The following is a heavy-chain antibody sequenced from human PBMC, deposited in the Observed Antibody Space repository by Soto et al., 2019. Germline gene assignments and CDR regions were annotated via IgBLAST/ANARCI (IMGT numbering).Heavy chain of an antibody. J-gene: IGHJ4*02. CDR3: ARAPASIWGSQGGDYFDY. CDR1: GFTFSSYG. Sequence: PGGSLRLSCAASGFTFSSYGMHWVRQAPGKGLGWVAVIWYDGSNKYYADSVKGRFTISRDNSKNTLYLQMNSLRAEDTAVYYYARAPASIWGSQGGDYFDYWGQGTLVTVSS. CDR2: IWYDGSNK. D-gene: IGHD3-16*01. V-gene: IGHV3-33*01.